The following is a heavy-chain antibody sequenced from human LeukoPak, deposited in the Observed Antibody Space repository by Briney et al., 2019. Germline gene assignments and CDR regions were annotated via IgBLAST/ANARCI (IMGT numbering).Heavy chain of an antibody. D-gene: IGHD5-24*01. CDR2: IYYSGST. V-gene: IGHV4-59*01. CDR3: AGGVEMATINDY. J-gene: IGHJ4*02. Sequence: PSETLSLTCTVSGGSISSYYWSWIRQPPGKGLEWIGYIYYSGSTNYNPSLKSRVTISVDTSKNQFSLKLSSVTAADTAVYYCAGGVEMATINDYWGQGTLVTVPS. CDR1: GGSISSYY.